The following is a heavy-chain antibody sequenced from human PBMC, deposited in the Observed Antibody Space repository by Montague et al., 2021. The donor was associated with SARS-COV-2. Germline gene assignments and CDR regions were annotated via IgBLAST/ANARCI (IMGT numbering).Heavy chain of an antibody. CDR2: IHPYGDI. V-gene: IGHV4-4*07. Sequence: SETLSLTCTVSGDSVTERYLNWVRQAAGKGLEWIGFIHPYGDIHYNASLESRVILSRDASKNQFSLTPTSVTAADTAVYYCAIGGDSAKCGIWGRGTLVTVSS. D-gene: IGHD2-21*01. CDR3: AIGGDSAKCGI. CDR1: GDSVTERY. J-gene: IGHJ3*02.